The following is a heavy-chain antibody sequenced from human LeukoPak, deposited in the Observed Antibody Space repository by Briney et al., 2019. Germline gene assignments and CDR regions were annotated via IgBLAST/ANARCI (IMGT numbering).Heavy chain of an antibody. CDR2: IYYSGST. CDR1: GGSISSSSYY. Sequence: SETLSLTCTVSGGSISSSSYYWGWIRQPPGKGLEWIGSIYYSGSTYYNPSLKSRVTISVDTSKNQVSLKLSSVTAADTAVYYCARNGDSIAARPFDDWGQGTLVTVPS. D-gene: IGHD6-6*01. CDR3: ARNGDSIAARPFDD. J-gene: IGHJ4*02. V-gene: IGHV4-39*01.